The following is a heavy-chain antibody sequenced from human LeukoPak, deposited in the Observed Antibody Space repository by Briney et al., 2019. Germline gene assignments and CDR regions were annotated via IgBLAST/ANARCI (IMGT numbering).Heavy chain of an antibody. Sequence: GASVKVSCKASGYTFTGYYMHWVRQAPGQGLEWMGWINPNSGGTNYAQKFQGRVTMTRDTSISTAYMELSRLRSDDTAVYYCARARRNIVVVPAASFDYWGQGTLVTVSS. CDR3: ARARRNIVVVPAASFDY. CDR2: INPNSGGT. CDR1: GYTFTGYY. D-gene: IGHD2-2*01. V-gene: IGHV1-2*02. J-gene: IGHJ4*02.